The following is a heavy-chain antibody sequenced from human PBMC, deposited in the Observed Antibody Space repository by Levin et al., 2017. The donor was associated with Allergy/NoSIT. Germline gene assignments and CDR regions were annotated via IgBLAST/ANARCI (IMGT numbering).Heavy chain of an antibody. CDR3: AREIRGYDSPFDY. D-gene: IGHD5-12*01. CDR1: GFTFSSYW. J-gene: IGHJ4*02. CDR2: IKQDGSEK. Sequence: GGSLRLSCAASGFTFSSYWMSWVRQAPGKGLEWVANIKQDGSEKYYVDSVKGRFTISRDNAKNSLYLQMNSLRAEDTAVYYCAREIRGYDSPFDYWGQGTLVTVSS. V-gene: IGHV3-7*01.